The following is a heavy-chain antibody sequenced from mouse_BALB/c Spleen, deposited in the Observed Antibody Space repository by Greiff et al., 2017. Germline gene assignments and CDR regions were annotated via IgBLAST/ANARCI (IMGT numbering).Heavy chain of an antibody. CDR3: ASGQLGLRWFAY. V-gene: IGHV14-3*02. Sequence: EVQLQQSGAELVKPGASVKLSCTASGFNIKDTYMHWVKQRPEQGLEWIGRIDPANGNTEYDPKFQGKATITADTSSNTAYLQLSSLTSEDTAVYYCASGQLGLRWFAYWGQGTLVTVSA. CDR1: GFNIKDTY. CDR2: IDPANGNT. D-gene: IGHD3-2*01. J-gene: IGHJ3*01.